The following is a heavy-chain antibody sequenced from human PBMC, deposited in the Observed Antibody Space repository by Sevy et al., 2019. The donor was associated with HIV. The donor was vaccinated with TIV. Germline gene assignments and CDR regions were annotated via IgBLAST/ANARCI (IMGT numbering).Heavy chain of an antibody. V-gene: IGHV3-20*04. CDR3: ARERYCGGDCYYFDY. J-gene: IGHJ4*02. Sequence: GGSLRLSCAASGLNFDDDGMSWVRQAPGKELEWVSAINWNGVGTSYADSVKGRFTISRDNAKNSLYVQMNSLRAEDTALYYCARERYCGGDCYYFDYWGQGTLVTVSS. D-gene: IGHD2-21*02. CDR1: GLNFDDDG. CDR2: INWNGVGT.